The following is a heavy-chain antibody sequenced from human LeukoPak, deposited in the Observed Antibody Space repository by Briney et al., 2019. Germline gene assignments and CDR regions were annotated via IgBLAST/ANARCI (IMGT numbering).Heavy chain of an antibody. D-gene: IGHD1-26*01. Sequence: GGSLRLSCAASGFTFSNAWMSWVRQAPGKGLEWVGRIKSKTDGGTTDYTAPVKGRFTISRDDSQNTLYLQMNSLKTEDTAVYYCTTGAPRAYSGSYSNCWGQGTLVTVSS. J-gene: IGHJ4*02. CDR3: TTGAPRAYSGSYSNC. CDR2: IKSKTDGGTT. CDR1: GFTFSNAW. V-gene: IGHV3-15*01.